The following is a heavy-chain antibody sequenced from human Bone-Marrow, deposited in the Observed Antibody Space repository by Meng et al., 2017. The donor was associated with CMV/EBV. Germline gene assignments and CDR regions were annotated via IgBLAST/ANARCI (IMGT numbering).Heavy chain of an antibody. V-gene: IGHV4-59*01. CDR1: GGSISSYY. J-gene: IGHJ4*02. CDR2: IYYSGST. Sequence: GSLRLSCTVSGGSISSYYWSWIRQPPGKGLEWIGYIYYSGSTNYNPSLKSRVTISVDTPKNQFSLKLSSVTAADTAVYYCARDRKYYYDSSGYYYASVFDYWGQGTLVTVSS. CDR3: ARDRKYYYDSSGYYYASVFDY. D-gene: IGHD3-22*01.